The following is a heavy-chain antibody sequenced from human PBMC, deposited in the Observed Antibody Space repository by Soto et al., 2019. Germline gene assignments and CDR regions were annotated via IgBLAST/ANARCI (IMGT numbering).Heavy chain of an antibody. CDR1: GFTFISYA. CDR2: ISGSGGST. CDR3: AKDVPFGELLYGDY. V-gene: IGHV3-23*01. Sequence: GGSLRLSCASSGFTFISYAMSWVRQAPGKGLEWVSAISGSGGSTYYADSVKGRFTISRDNSKNTLYLQMNSLRAEDTAVYYCAKDVPFGELLYGDYWGQGTLVTVSS. D-gene: IGHD3-10*01. J-gene: IGHJ4*02.